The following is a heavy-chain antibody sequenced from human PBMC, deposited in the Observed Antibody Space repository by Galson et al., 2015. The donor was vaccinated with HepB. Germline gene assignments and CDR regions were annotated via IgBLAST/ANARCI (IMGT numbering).Heavy chain of an antibody. J-gene: IGHJ6*03. V-gene: IGHV4-31*03. D-gene: IGHD4-11*01. CDR3: ARGADYSNYNGPTYYYYYMDV. CDR1: GGSINSGGYY. Sequence: TLSLTCTVSGGSINSGGYYWSWIRQHPGKGLEWIGYIYYSGSTYYNPSLKSRVTISVDTSKNQFSLKLSSVTAADTAVYYCARGADYSNYNGPTYYYYYMDVWGKGTTVTVSS. CDR2: IYYSGST.